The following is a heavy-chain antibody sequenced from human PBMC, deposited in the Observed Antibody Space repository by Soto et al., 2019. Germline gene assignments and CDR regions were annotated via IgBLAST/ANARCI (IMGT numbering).Heavy chain of an antibody. CDR2: ISSSSSYI. D-gene: IGHD3-3*01. Sequence: GGSLRLSCAASGFTFSSYSMNWVRQAPGKGLEWVSSISSSSSYIYYADSVKGRFTISRDNAKNSLYLQMNSLRAEDTAVYYCAREWDDFWSGYLAAGPSVGAFDIWGQGTMVTVSS. CDR3: AREWDDFWSGYLAAGPSVGAFDI. V-gene: IGHV3-21*01. J-gene: IGHJ3*02. CDR1: GFTFSSYS.